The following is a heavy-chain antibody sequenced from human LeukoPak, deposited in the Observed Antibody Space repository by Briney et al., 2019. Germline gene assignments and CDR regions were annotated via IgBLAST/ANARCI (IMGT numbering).Heavy chain of an antibody. V-gene: IGHV1-69*13. CDR1: GGTFSSYA. CDR3: ARAKQGDILTGYYLSYYGMDV. D-gene: IGHD3-9*01. Sequence: SVKVSCKASGGTFSSYAISWVRQAPGQGLEWMGGIIPIFGTANYAQKFQGRVTITADESTSTAYMELSSLRSEDTAVYYCARAKQGDILTGYYLSYYGMDVWGQGTTVTVSS. J-gene: IGHJ6*02. CDR2: IIPIFGTA.